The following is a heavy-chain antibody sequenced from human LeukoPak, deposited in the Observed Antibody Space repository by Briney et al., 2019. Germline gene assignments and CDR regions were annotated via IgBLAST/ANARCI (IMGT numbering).Heavy chain of an antibody. CDR1: GYNFATSW. D-gene: IGHD5-12*01. CDR3: ARQGRSGYASDY. J-gene: IGHJ4*02. V-gene: IGHV5-51*01. CDR2: IYPGDSDT. Sequence: GESLKISCQGSGYNFATSWIVWVRQMPGKSLEWMGIIYPGDSDTRYSPSFQGQVTISADKSITTAYLQWSSLKASDTAIYYCARQGRSGYASDYWGQGTLVTVSS.